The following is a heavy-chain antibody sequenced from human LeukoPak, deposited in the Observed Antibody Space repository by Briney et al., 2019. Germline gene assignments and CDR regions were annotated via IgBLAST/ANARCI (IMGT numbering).Heavy chain of an antibody. CDR2: IYNSGTT. CDR1: GDSISSYY. CDR3: ARRGSGWWNFDY. D-gene: IGHD6-19*01. V-gene: IGHV4-59*08. J-gene: IGHJ4*02. Sequence: SETLSLTCTVSGDSISSYYWSWIRQPPGKGPEWIGYIYNSGTTNYNPSLKSRVTISVDTSKNQFSLKLSSVTAADTAMYYCARRGSGWWNFDYWGQGTLVTVSS.